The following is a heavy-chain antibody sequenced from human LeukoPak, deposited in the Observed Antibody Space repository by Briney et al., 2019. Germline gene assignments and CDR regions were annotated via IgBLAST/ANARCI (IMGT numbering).Heavy chain of an antibody. V-gene: IGHV3-23*01. J-gene: IGHJ4*02. CDR2: ISDSGGST. CDR1: GFTFSSYA. CDR3: AKVFSVYGDFDY. D-gene: IGHD5/OR15-5a*01. Sequence: PGGSLRLSCAASGFTFSSYAMSWVRQAPGKGLEWVSGISDSGGSTYYADSVKGRFFISRDNSKNTLHLQMNSLRADDTAVYYCAKVFSVYGDFDYWGQGTLVTVSS.